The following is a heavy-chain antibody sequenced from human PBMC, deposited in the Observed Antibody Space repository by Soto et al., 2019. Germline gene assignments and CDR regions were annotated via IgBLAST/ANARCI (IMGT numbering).Heavy chain of an antibody. CDR3: AHRYWAASGTRYYFDY. V-gene: IGHV2-5*02. CDR2: IYWDDDK. CDR1: GFSFSTSAVG. Sequence: QITLTESGPTLVKPTQTLTLTCTFSGFSFSTSAVGVGWIRQPPGKALEWLALIYWDDDKRYSPFLKSRLTITKDPSTNQVVLTMTNMDPVDTGTYYCAHRYWAASGTRYYFDYWGQGTLVTVSS. D-gene: IGHD6-13*01. J-gene: IGHJ4*02.